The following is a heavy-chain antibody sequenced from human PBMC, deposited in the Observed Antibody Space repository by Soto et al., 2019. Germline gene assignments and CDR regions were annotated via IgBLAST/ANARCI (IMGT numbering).Heavy chain of an antibody. V-gene: IGHV1-8*01. CDR3: ARDRLRGYDSSGFYS. D-gene: IGHD3-22*01. CDR1: GYTFTSYD. CDR2: MNPNSGNT. Sequence: ASVKVSCKASGYTFTSYDINWVRQATGQGLEWMGWMNPNSGNTGYAQKYQGRVTMTRNTSINTVYMELRSLRSEDTAIYYCARDRLRGYDSSGFYSWGQGTMVTVSS. J-gene: IGHJ4*02.